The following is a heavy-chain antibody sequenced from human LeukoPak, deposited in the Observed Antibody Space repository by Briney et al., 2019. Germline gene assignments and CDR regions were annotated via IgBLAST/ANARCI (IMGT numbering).Heavy chain of an antibody. CDR1: GFTFSSYA. V-gene: IGHV3-23*01. Sequence: QTGGSLRLSCAASGFTFSSYAMSWVRQAPGKGLEWVSVIRSGGSTVYADSVKGRFTISRDNSKNTLYLQLNSLRAEDTAVYYCAREGSGRTAYNDGLDVWGQGTMVTVSS. D-gene: IGHD3-10*01. CDR3: AREGSGRTAYNDGLDV. J-gene: IGHJ3*01. CDR2: IRSGGST.